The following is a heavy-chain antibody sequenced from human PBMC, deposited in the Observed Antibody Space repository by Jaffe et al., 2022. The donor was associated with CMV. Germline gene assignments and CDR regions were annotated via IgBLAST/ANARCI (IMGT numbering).Heavy chain of an antibody. J-gene: IGHJ4*02. V-gene: IGHV4-59*08. D-gene: IGHD5-18*01. CDR1: GGSVISHY. Sequence: QVQLQESGPGLVKPSETLSLTCTVSGGSVISHYWSWIRQSPGKGLEWIGYIHHTGSTNSNPSLKSRVAISVDTSKNQFSLKLTSVTAADTAVYYCARHPGYSYEVDSWGQGTLVTVSS. CDR2: IHHTGST. CDR3: ARHPGYSYEVDS.